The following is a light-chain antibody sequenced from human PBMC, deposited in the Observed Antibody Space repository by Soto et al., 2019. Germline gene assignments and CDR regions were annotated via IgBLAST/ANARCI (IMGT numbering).Light chain of an antibody. CDR2: KSN. J-gene: IGLJ3*02. V-gene: IGLV1-44*01. CDR1: SSNIGSNT. CDR3: AAWDDSLNGRA. Sequence: QSVLTQPPSASATPGQRVTISCSGSSSNIGSNTVNWYQQLPGTAPKLLIYKSNQRPSGVPDRFSGSKSGTSASLAISGLQSEDEADYYCAAWDDSLNGRAFGGGTKVTVL.